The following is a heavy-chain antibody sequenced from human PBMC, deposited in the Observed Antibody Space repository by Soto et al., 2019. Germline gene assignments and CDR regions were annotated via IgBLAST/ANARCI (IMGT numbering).Heavy chain of an antibody. D-gene: IGHD6-13*01. V-gene: IGHV3-23*01. CDR1: GFTFTSYA. J-gene: IGHJ6*02. CDR2: LSGSGDST. CDR3: AKGSSWDNYFFYGLDV. Sequence: EVHLLESGGGLVQPGGSLRLSCAASGFTFTSYAMSWVRQAAGKGLEWVSTLSGSGDSTYYADSVKGRFIISRDNLKNTLHLQMNSLRADDTAVYFCAKGSSWDNYFFYGLDVWGHGTTVTVSS.